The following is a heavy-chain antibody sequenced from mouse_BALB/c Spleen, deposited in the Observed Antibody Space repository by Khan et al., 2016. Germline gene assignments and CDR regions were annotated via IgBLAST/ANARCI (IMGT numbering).Heavy chain of an antibody. CDR2: IRNKANGYTT. CDR1: GFTFTDYY. V-gene: IGHV7-3*02. J-gene: IGHJ2*01. CDR3: ARSYDYAVDY. Sequence: EVELVESGGGLVQPGGSLRLSCATSGFTFTDYYMSWVRQPPGKALEWLGFIRNKANGYTTEYSASVKGRFTISRDNSQSILYLQMNTLRAEDSATYYCARSYDYAVDYSGQGTTLTVSS. D-gene: IGHD2-4*01.